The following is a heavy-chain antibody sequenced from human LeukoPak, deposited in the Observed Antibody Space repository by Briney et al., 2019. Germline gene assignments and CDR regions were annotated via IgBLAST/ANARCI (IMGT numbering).Heavy chain of an antibody. V-gene: IGHV3-9*01. D-gene: IGHD3-10*01. CDR1: GFMFDDYA. Sequence: PGGSLRLSCAASGFMFDDYAMHWVRQLPGKGLEWVSGISWNSVNVVYADSVKGRFTISRDNAKNSLYLQMNTLRPEDTALYYCAKDVLQGAKGAMDVWGEGTTVTVSS. CDR3: AKDVLQGAKGAMDV. J-gene: IGHJ6*04. CDR2: ISWNSVNV.